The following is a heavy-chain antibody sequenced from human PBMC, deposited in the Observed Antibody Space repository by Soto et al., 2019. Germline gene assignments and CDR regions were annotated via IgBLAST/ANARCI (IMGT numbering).Heavy chain of an antibody. J-gene: IGHJ4*02. D-gene: IGHD5-12*01. V-gene: IGHV4-30-4*08. CDR1: GDSLSRADYC. CDR3: AREESGLFDY. Sequence: KTSETLSLTCTVSGDSLSRADYCWSWIRRAPEKGLEWIGYICYSGSTYRNPSLKSRTSMSVDTSKRQFSLTLTSVTAADTAVYYCAREESGLFDYWGQGRLVTVSS. CDR2: ICYSGST.